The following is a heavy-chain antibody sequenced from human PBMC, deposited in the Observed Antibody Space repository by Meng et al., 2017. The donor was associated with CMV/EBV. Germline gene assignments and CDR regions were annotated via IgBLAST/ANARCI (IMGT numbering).Heavy chain of an antibody. Sequence: GGSLRLSCAASGFTISRYAMHWVRQAPGKGLEWVAVISYDGSNKVYADSVKGRFTISRDNSKKTLYLQMNSLRGEDMAVYHCARDGDPGSESHDAFHIWGQGTMVTVSS. J-gene: IGHJ3*02. CDR2: ISYDGSNK. V-gene: IGHV3-30-3*01. CDR1: GFTISRYA. CDR3: ARDGDPGSESHDAFHI. D-gene: IGHD1-14*01.